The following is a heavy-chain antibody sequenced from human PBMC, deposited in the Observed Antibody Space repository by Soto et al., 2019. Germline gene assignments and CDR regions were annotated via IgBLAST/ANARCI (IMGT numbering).Heavy chain of an antibody. CDR1: GFTFGGSA. J-gene: IGHJ4*02. Sequence: EGQLVESGGGLVQPGGSLKLSCAASGFTFGGSAMHWVRQASGKGLEWVGHIRSKTNSYATAYAESVKGRFTISRDDSMNTAYLQMNSLKTEDTAVYFCTRQTDAVQWLVVPTEYNFDYWGQGTLVTVSS. CDR2: IRSKTNSYAT. V-gene: IGHV3-73*02. D-gene: IGHD6-19*01. CDR3: TRQTDAVQWLVVPTEYNFDY.